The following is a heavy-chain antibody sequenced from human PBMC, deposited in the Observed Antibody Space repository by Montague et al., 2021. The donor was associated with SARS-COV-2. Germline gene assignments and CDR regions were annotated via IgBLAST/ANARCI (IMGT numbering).Heavy chain of an antibody. CDR1: GGSISSSNW. J-gene: IGHJ4*02. CDR3: ARGTIWFGELLTSWYFDY. D-gene: IGHD3-10*01. Sequence: SETLSLTCAVSGGSISSSNWWSWVRQPPGKGLEWIGEIYHSGSTNYNPSLKSRVTISVDKSKNQFSLKLSSVTAADTAVYYCARGTIWFGELLTSWYFDYWGQGTLVTVSS. V-gene: IGHV4-4*02. CDR2: IYHSGST.